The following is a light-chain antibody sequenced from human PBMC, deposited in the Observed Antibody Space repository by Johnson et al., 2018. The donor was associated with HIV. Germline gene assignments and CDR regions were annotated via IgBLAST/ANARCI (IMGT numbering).Light chain of an antibody. CDR1: SSNIGRNY. J-gene: IGLJ1*01. V-gene: IGLV1-51*02. CDR3: GTWDSSLYAYV. Sequence: QSVLTQPPSVSAAPGQMVTISCSGSSSNIGRNYVSWYQQLPGTAPKLLIYQNTWRPSWIPDRFSGSKSGTSATLGITGLQTGDEADYYCGTWDSSLYAYVFGTGTKVTAL. CDR2: QNT.